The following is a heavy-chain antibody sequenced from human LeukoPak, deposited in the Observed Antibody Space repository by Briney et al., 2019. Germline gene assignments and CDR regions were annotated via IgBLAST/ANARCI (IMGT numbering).Heavy chain of an antibody. V-gene: IGHV3-23*01. J-gene: IGHJ6*03. D-gene: IGHD3-16*01. CDR1: GFTFSTYA. Sequence: GGSLRLSCAASGFTFSTYAMSWVRQAPGKGLEWVSAISGSGGSTYYADSVKGRFTISRDNAENSLYLQMNSLRAEDTAVYYCARAGRKGDYYYYYMDVWGKGTTVTISS. CDR3: ARAGRKGDYYYYYMDV. CDR2: ISGSGGST.